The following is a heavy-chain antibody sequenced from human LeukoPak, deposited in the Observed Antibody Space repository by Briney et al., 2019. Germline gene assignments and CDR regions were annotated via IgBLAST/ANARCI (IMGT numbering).Heavy chain of an antibody. CDR1: GFTFSSYS. J-gene: IGHJ4*02. CDR3: ASPYYYDSSGNY. Sequence: GGSLRLSCAASGFTFSSYSMNWVRQAPGKGLEWVSAISGSGGSTYYADSVKGRFTISRDNSKNTLYLQMNSLRAEDTAVYYRASPYYYDSSGNYWGQGTLVTVSS. CDR2: ISGSGGST. D-gene: IGHD3-22*01. V-gene: IGHV3-23*01.